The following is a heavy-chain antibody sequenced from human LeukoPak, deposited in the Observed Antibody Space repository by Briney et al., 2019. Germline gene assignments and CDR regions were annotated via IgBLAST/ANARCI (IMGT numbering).Heavy chain of an antibody. Sequence: GGSLRLSCEASGFTFSNHWMTWVRQAPGKGLEWVADIKQDGSEEFYVDSVKGRFTISRDNAKNSVYLQVNSLRVEDTAVYFCARSGFSAYDNWGQGTLVTVSS. J-gene: IGHJ4*02. V-gene: IGHV3-7*01. CDR2: IKQDGSEE. CDR3: ARSGFSAYDN. CDR1: GFTFSNHW. D-gene: IGHD3-10*01.